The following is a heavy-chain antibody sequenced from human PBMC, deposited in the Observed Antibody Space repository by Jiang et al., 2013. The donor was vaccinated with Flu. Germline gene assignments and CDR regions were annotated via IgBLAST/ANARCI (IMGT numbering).Heavy chain of an antibody. CDR2: INHSGST. D-gene: IGHD6-13*01. CDR1: GGSFSGYY. J-gene: IGHJ5*02. Sequence: LLKPSETLSLTCAVYGGSFSGYYWSWIRQPPGKGLEWIGEINHSGSTNYNPSLKSRVTISVDTSKNQFSLKLSSVTAADTAVYYCARGVAAAGTNSLWFDPWGQGTLVTVSS. CDR3: ARGVAAAGTNSLWFDP. V-gene: IGHV4-34*01.